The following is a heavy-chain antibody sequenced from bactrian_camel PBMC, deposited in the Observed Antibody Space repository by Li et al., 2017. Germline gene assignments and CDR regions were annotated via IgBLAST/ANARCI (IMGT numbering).Heavy chain of an antibody. J-gene: IGHJ4*01. Sequence: HVQLVESGGGSVQAGGPLRLSCKVSGHSRGSNCVGWYRLPPGRAPAEREGIAAIRRDGGETWYAASVKGRFAISQDNAKNTLYLQMDTLKPEDTAMYSCAAVLKSGNCYGPSPDFLYWGRGTQVTVS. CDR2: IRRDGGET. D-gene: IGHD2*01. CDR1: GHSRGSNC. V-gene: IGHV3S45*01. CDR3: AAVLKSGNCYGPSPDFLY.